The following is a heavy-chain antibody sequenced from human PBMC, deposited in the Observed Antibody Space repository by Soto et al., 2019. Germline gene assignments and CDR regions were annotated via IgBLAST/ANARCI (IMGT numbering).Heavy chain of an antibody. Sequence: QVQLQESGPGLVKTSRTLSLNCAGSSGSISSSNWWSWVRQPPGTGLEWIGEIYHSGSTNYNPSLKSRVTIAVDESKNQFSLKLSSVTAADTAVYYCASVSRAGIYRFDYWGQGTLVTVSS. CDR1: SGSISSSNW. CDR3: ASVSRAGIYRFDY. CDR2: IYHSGST. J-gene: IGHJ4*02. V-gene: IGHV4-4*02. D-gene: IGHD3-10*01.